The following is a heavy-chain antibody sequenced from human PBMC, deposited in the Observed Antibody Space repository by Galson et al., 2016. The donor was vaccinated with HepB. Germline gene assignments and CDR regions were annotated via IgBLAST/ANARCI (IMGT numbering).Heavy chain of an antibody. Sequence: SLRLSCAASGFTFSSYAMTWVRQAPGKGLEWVSGISGSGANTYYANAVKGRFTISRDNSNNTLYLQVNSLRAEDTALYFCARYSDSWAPFDYWGQGSLVTVFS. CDR1: GFTFSSYA. CDR2: ISGSGANT. D-gene: IGHD6-13*01. J-gene: IGHJ4*02. CDR3: ARYSDSWAPFDY. V-gene: IGHV3-23*01.